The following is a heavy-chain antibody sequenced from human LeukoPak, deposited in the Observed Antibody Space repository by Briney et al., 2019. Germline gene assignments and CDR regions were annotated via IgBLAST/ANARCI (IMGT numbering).Heavy chain of an antibody. V-gene: IGHV3-74*01. CDR2: VNSDGSST. Sequence: GGSLRLSCAASGFTFSSYWMHWVRQAPGKGLVWVSRVNSDGSSTSYADSVKGRFTISRDNAKNTLYLQMNSLRAEDTAVYYCAGSNSYGYIRDDYWGQGTLVTVSS. CDR3: AGSNSYGYIRDDY. D-gene: IGHD5-18*01. J-gene: IGHJ4*02. CDR1: GFTFSSYW.